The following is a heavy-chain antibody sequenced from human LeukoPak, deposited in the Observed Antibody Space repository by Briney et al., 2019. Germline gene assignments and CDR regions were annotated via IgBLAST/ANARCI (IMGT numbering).Heavy chain of an antibody. D-gene: IGHD5-18*01. CDR3: ARGPFVLGGYSYGYRRNTFDY. J-gene: IGHJ4*02. CDR1: GDSISSSSYY. CDR2: IYNSGST. V-gene: IGHV4-39*07. Sequence: PSETLSLTCTVSGDSISSSSYYWGWIRQPPGKGLEWIGSIYNSGSTYYNPSLKSRVTISVDTSKNQFSLKLSSVTAADTAVYYCARGPFVLGGYSYGYRRNTFDYWGQGTLVTVSS.